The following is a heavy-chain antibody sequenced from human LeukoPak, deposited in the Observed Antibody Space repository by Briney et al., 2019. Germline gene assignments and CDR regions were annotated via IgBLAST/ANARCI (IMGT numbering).Heavy chain of an antibody. D-gene: IGHD3-10*01. CDR1: GGSISSSSYY. V-gene: IGHV4-61*05. J-gene: IGHJ4*02. Sequence: SETLSLTCTVSGGSISSSSYYWGWIRQPPGKGLEWIAYIYYSGSTNYNPSLKSRVTISVDTSKNQFSLKLSSVTAADTAVYYCARRYGSGSSGTFDYWGQGTLVTVSS. CDR3: ARRYGSGSSGTFDY. CDR2: IYYSGST.